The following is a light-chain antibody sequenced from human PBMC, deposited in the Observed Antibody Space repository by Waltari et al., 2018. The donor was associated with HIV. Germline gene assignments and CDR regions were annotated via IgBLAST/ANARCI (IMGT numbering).Light chain of an antibody. V-gene: IGKV1-39*01. J-gene: IGKJ1*01. Sequence: DIQMTQSPFSLSASVGDRVTITCRASQNIDRYLNWYQQKPGKAPKLLVSDAYSLQSGVPSRFSGRGSGTEFTLNISSLQPEDFATDYCQQSYNTPPGTFGQGTKVEIK. CDR2: DAY. CDR1: QNIDRY. CDR3: QQSYNTPPGT.